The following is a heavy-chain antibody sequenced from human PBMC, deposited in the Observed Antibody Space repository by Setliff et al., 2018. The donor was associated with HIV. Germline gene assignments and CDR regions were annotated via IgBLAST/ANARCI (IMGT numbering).Heavy chain of an antibody. CDR3: ARDDVLRRFDY. Sequence: SGPTLVNPTQTLTLTCTFSGFSLNTVGMCVSWIRQPPGKALEWLARIDWDDDKYYITSLKTRLTISKDTSKNQVVLTMTNMDPVDTATYYCARDDVLRRFDYWGQGTLVTVSS. CDR1: GFSLNTVGMC. J-gene: IGHJ4*02. V-gene: IGHV2-70*11. CDR2: IDWDDDK. D-gene: IGHD3-10*01.